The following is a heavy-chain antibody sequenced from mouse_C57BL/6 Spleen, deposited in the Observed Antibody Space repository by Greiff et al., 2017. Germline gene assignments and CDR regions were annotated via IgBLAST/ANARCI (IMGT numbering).Heavy chain of an antibody. V-gene: IGHV5-17*01. CDR2: ISSGSSTI. D-gene: IGHD2-1*01. CDR1: GFTFSDYG. CDR3: AIIYYGNYDYYAMDY. J-gene: IGHJ4*01. Sequence: DVQLQESGGGLVKPGGSLKLSCAASGFTFSDYGMHWVRQAPEKGLEWVAYISSGSSTIYYADTVKGRFTISRDNAKNTLFLQMTSLRSEDTAMYYCAIIYYGNYDYYAMDYWGQGTSVTVSS.